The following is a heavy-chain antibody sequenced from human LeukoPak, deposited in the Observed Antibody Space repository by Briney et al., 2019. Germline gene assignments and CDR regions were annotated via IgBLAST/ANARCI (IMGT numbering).Heavy chain of an antibody. Sequence: PSETLSLTCAVYSGSFSGYYWSWIRQPPGKGLEWIGEINHSGSTNYNPSLKSRVTISVDTSKNQFSLKLSSVTAADTAVYYCARTGYCSSTSCYLGAFDIWGQGTMVTVSS. CDR2: INHSGST. V-gene: IGHV4-34*01. CDR1: SGSFSGYY. J-gene: IGHJ3*02. D-gene: IGHD2-2*01. CDR3: ARTGYCSSTSCYLGAFDI.